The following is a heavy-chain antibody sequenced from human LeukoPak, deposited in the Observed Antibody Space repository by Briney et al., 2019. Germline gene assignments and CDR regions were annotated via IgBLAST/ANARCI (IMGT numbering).Heavy chain of an antibody. J-gene: IGHJ4*02. Sequence: GGSLRLSCAASGFTFSVYGMHWVRQAPGKGLEWVGVIWNDGSNKYYADSVKGRFTISRNNSKNTLYLQMNSLRAEDTAVYSCARASGPFDYWGQGTLVTVSS. CDR3: ARASGPFDY. D-gene: IGHD3-10*01. CDR1: GFTFSVYG. V-gene: IGHV3-33*01. CDR2: IWNDGSNK.